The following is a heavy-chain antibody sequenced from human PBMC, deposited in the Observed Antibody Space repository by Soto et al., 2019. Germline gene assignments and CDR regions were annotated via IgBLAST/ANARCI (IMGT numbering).Heavy chain of an antibody. Sequence: PSETLSLTCTVSGGSISSYYWSWIRQPPGKGLEWIGYIYYSGSTNYNPSLKSRVTISVDTSKNQFSLKLSSVTAADTAVYYCAGTYDFWSGYYLGSNWFDPWGQGILVTVSS. CDR2: IYYSGST. D-gene: IGHD3-3*01. CDR1: GGSISSYY. V-gene: IGHV4-59*08. J-gene: IGHJ5*02. CDR3: AGTYDFWSGYYLGSNWFDP.